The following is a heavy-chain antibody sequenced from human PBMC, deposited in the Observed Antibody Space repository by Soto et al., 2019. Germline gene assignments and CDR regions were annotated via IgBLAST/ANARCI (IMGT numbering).Heavy chain of an antibody. J-gene: IGHJ5*02. D-gene: IGHD2-2*01. Sequence: LSLTCTVSGASLHIGGYYWAWIRQNPGKGLEWIGYIYYTGVTYYNPSLGSRVNTSVDTSKNQFSLELTSVTAADTAVYYCARGGSSTANWLDPWGQGLLVTVSS. CDR3: ARGGSSTANWLDP. CDR1: GASLHIGGYY. CDR2: IYYTGVT. V-gene: IGHV4-31*03.